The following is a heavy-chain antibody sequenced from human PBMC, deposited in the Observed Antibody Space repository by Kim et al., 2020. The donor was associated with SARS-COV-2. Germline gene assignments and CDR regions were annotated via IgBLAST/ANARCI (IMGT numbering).Heavy chain of an antibody. D-gene: IGHD3-22*01. V-gene: IGHV3-30*02. Sequence: ADSVKGRFTISRDNSKNTLYLQMNSLRAEDTAVYYCAKAGYDSSGYYCNYWGQGTLVTVSS. J-gene: IGHJ4*02. CDR3: AKAGYDSSGYYCNY.